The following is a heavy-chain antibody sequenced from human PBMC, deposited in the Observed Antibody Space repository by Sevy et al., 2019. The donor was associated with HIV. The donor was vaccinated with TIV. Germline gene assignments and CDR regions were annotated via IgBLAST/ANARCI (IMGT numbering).Heavy chain of an antibody. CDR2: IKQDGSEK. CDR3: ARERWDFWSGYWRDAFDI. CDR1: GFTFSSYW. Sequence: GGSLRLSCAASGFTFSSYWMSWVRQAPGKGLEWVANIKQDGSEKYYVDSVKGRFTISRDNAKNSLSLQMNSLRAEDTAVYYCARERWDFWSGYWRDAFDIWGQGTMVTVSS. J-gene: IGHJ3*02. D-gene: IGHD3-3*01. V-gene: IGHV3-7*01.